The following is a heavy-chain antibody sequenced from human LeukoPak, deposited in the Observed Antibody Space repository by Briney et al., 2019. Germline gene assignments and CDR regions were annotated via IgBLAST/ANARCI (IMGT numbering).Heavy chain of an antibody. CDR1: GFSFSTYS. D-gene: IGHD2-15*01. Sequence: GGSLRLSCAASGFSFSTYSMNWVRQAPGKRLEWVSSISSRSGYIYYADSVKGRFTISRDNAKNSLYLQMDSLGAEDTGVYYCATDLYDNGSGGDLWGGGSLVTVSS. CDR3: ATDLYDNGSGGDL. CDR2: ISSRSGYI. J-gene: IGHJ2*01. V-gene: IGHV3-21*01.